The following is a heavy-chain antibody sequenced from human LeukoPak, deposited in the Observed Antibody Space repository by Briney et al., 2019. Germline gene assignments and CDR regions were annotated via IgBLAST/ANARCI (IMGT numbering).Heavy chain of an antibody. CDR2: INPSGGST. CDR3: ARDLYGSGSYYPLDY. CDR1: GYTFTSYY. Sequence: ASVKVSCKASGYTFTSYYMHWVRQAPGQGLEWMGIINPSGGSTSYAQKFQGRVTMTRDTSTSTVYMELSSLRSEDTAVYYCARDLYGSGSYYPLDYWGQGTLVTVPS. D-gene: IGHD3-10*01. V-gene: IGHV1-46*01. J-gene: IGHJ4*02.